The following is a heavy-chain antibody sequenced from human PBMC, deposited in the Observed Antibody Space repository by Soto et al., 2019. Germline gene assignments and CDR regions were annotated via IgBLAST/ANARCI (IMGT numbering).Heavy chain of an antibody. CDR1: GGSISSGGYY. V-gene: IGHV4-31*03. CDR2: IYYSGST. J-gene: IGHJ4*02. D-gene: IGHD1-26*01. Sequence: SETLSLTCTVSGGSISSGGYYWSWIRQHPGKGLEWIGYIYYSGSTYYNPSLKSRVTISVDTSKNQFSLHLSSVTPDDTAVYYCARYTSTWYLDYWGQGTLVTVSS. CDR3: ARYTSTWYLDY.